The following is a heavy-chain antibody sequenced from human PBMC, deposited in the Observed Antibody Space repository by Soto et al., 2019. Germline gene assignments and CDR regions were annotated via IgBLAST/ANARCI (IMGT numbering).Heavy chain of an antibody. CDR1: GFTVSSNY. J-gene: IGHJ4*02. D-gene: IGHD1-26*01. CDR2: IYSGGST. CDR3: ARDRREGFFDY. V-gene: IGHV3-53*04. Sequence: EVQLVESGGGLVQPGGSLRLSCAASGFTVSSNYMSWVRQAPGKGLEWVSVIYSGGSTYYADSVKGRFTISRHNSKNTLYLKMNSLRAEDPAVFYGARDRREGFFDYWGQGTLVPVSS.